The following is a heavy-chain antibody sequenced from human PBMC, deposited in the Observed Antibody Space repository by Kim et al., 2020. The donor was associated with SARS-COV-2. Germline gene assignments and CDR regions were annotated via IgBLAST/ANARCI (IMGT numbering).Heavy chain of an antibody. Sequence: SETLSLTCTASGGSISSSSYYWGWIRQPPGKGLEWIGSIYHSGSTYYNPSLKSRVTISVDTSKNQFSLKLSSVTAADTAVYYCARQALRELSSLDYWGQGTLVTVSS. D-gene: IGHD3-16*02. CDR3: ARQALRELSSLDY. J-gene: IGHJ4*02. CDR1: GGSISSSSYY. V-gene: IGHV4-39*01. CDR2: IYHSGST.